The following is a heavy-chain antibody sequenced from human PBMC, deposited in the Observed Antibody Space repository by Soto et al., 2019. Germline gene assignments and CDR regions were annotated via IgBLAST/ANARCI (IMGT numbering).Heavy chain of an antibody. D-gene: IGHD3-10*01. V-gene: IGHV3-72*01. J-gene: IGHJ6*04. Sequence: GGSLRLSCAASGFTFSEHHMDWVRQAPGKGLEWVGRIRNKANSYTTEYAASVKGRFTISRDDSKNSLYLQMNSLKTEDTAVYYCGRSLLGVLMDVWGKGTTVTVSS. CDR3: GRSLLGVLMDV. CDR2: IRNKANSYTT. CDR1: GFTFSEHH.